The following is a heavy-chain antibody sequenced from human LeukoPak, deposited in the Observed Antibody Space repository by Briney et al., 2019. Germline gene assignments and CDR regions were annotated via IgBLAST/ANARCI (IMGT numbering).Heavy chain of an antibody. V-gene: IGHV4-34*01. CDR2: INHRGSS. CDR3: ARDNFCCDTGSCNIGLFDF. CDR1: GGSFSGYY. D-gene: IGHD1-1*01. Sequence: SETLSLTCGVFGGSFSGYYWTWLRQPPGKGLEWIGQINHRGSSHYNPSLRSRVTISVDTSKTQFSLKLTSVTAADTAVYYCARDNFCCDTGSCNIGLFDFWGQGALVTVSS. J-gene: IGHJ4*02.